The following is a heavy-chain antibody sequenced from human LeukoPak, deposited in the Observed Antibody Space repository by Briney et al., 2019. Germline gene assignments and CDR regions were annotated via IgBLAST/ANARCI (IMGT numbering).Heavy chain of an antibody. CDR1: GFTFSNYG. D-gene: IGHD6-6*01. J-gene: IGHJ4*02. CDR3: ARKYHAAAFIAARPDV. CDR2: IWYDGSKT. Sequence: GRSPRLSCAASGFTFSNYGMHWVRQAPGKGLEWVAVIWYDGSKTYYADSVKGRFTISRDNSKNTLYLQMSSLRAEDTAVYYCARKYHAAAFIAARPDVWGQGTLVTVSS. V-gene: IGHV3-33*01.